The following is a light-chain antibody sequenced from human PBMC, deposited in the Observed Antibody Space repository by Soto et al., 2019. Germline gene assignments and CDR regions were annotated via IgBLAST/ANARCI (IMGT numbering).Light chain of an antibody. CDR1: RSISTY. CDR2: EAL. V-gene: IGKV3-11*01. J-gene: IGKJ4*02. CDR3: QQRNNWPLT. Sequence: EIMMTQSPVTLSVSPGERATLSCRASRSISTYLAWYQQQPGQAPRLLIYEALNRATGIPARFSGSGSGTDFTLTISSLEPEDFAVYYCQQRNNWPLTFGGGTKVDIK.